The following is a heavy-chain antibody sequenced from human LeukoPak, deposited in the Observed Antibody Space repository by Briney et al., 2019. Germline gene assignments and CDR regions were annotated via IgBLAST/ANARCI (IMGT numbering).Heavy chain of an antibody. Sequence: PGGSLRLSCAAFGFTFSSYGMHWVRQAPGKGLEWVAVISYDGSNKYYADSVKGRFTISRDNSKNTLYLQMNSLRAEDTAVYYCALTRGMATISAALGYWGQGTLVTVSS. D-gene: IGHD5-24*01. J-gene: IGHJ4*02. CDR1: GFTFSSYG. CDR3: ALTRGMATISAALGY. CDR2: ISYDGSNK. V-gene: IGHV3-30*03.